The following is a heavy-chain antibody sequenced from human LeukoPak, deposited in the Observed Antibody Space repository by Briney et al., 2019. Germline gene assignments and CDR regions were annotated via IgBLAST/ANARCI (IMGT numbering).Heavy chain of an antibody. D-gene: IGHD3-9*01. CDR2: ISGSGGST. J-gene: IGHJ4*02. CDR1: GFTFSSYA. Sequence: GGSLRLSCAASGFTFSSYAMSWVRQAPGKGLEWVSAISGSGGSTYYADSVKGRFTISRDNAKNSLYLQMNSLRAEDTAVYYCARIPFTYYDILTGYLPYYFDYWGQGTLVTVSS. CDR3: ARIPFTYYDILTGYLPYYFDY. V-gene: IGHV3-23*01.